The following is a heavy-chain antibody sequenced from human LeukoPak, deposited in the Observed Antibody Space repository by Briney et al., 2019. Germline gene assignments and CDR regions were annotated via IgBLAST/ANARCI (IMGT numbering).Heavy chain of an antibody. CDR2: ISAYNGNT. CDR1: GYTFTSYG. CDR3: AREPNYYDSSGYYEIDY. V-gene: IGHV1-18*01. J-gene: IGHJ4*02. Sequence: ASVKVSCKASGYTFTSYGISWVRQAPGQGREWMGWISAYNGNTNYAQKLQGRVTMTTDTSTSTAYMELRSLRSDDTAVYYCAREPNYYDSSGYYEIDYWGQGTLVTVSS. D-gene: IGHD3-22*01.